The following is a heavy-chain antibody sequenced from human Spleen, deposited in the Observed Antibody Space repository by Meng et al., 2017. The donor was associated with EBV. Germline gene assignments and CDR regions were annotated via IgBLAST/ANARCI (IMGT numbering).Heavy chain of an antibody. CDR2: IYHNGDT. D-gene: IGHD3-16*01. Sequence: QLQLPGPGPGLVKPSQTLSLTCSVSGGAISSGTYYWSWIRQPPGRGLEWIGYIYHNGDTYYSPSLQSRLTISVDTSKNQFSLKMSSVTAADTAVYFCASGSGGNFDFWGQGTLVTVSS. V-gene: IGHV4-30-4*01. CDR1: GGAISSGTYY. CDR3: ASGSGGNFDF. J-gene: IGHJ4*02.